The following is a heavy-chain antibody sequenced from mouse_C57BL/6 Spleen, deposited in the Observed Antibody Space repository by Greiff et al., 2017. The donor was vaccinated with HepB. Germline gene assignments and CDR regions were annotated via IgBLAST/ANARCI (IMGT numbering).Heavy chain of an antibody. Sequence: VQLQQSGAELMKPGASVKLSCKATGYTFTGYWIEWVKQRPGNGLEWIGEILPGSGSTNYNEKFKGKATFTADTSSNTTYMQLSSLTTEDAAIYYCGRGDGYRSYWYFDVWGTGTTVTVSS. CDR3: GRGDGYRSYWYFDV. CDR1: GYTFTGYW. V-gene: IGHV1-9*01. CDR2: ILPGSGST. J-gene: IGHJ1*03. D-gene: IGHD2-3*01.